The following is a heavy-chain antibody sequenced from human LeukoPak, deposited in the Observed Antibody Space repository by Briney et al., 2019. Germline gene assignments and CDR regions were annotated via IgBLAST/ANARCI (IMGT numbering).Heavy chain of an antibody. CDR2: ISAYNGNT. CDR3: ARVLPSSSSAFDI. Sequence: ASVKVSCKASGYTFTSNYMHWVRQAPGQGLEWMGWISAYNGNTNYAQKLQGRVTMTTDTSTSTAYMELRSLRSDDTAVYYCARVLPSSSSAFDIWGQGTMVTVSS. CDR1: GYTFTSNY. J-gene: IGHJ3*02. V-gene: IGHV1-18*04. D-gene: IGHD6-6*01.